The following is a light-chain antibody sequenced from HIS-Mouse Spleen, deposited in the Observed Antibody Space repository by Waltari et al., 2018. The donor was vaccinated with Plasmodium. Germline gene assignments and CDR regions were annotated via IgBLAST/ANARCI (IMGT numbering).Light chain of an antibody. CDR3: NARDSSGNHQV. V-gene: IGLV3-19*01. CDR1: SLRSYY. CDR2: GKT. Sequence: SSELTQDPAVSVALGQTVRITCQGDSLRSYYASWYQQQPGQAPVLVIYGKTNRPSGIPDRFSGSSSGNTASLTITGAQAEDEADYYCNARDSSGNHQVFGGGTKLTVL. J-gene: IGLJ3*02.